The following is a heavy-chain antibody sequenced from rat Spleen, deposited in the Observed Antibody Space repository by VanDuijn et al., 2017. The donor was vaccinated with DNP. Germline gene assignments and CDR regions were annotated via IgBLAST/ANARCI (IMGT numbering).Heavy chain of an antibody. J-gene: IGHJ2*01. V-gene: IGHV5-46*01. Sequence: EVQLVESGGGSVQPGRSMKLSCAASGFTFSSFPMARVRQAPTKGLDWVATISNTGDSTYYRDSVKGRFTISRDNAKSTLYLQMDSLRSEDTAIYYCARPDYWGQGVMVTVSS. CDR3: ARPDY. CDR2: ISNTGDST. CDR1: GFTFSSFP.